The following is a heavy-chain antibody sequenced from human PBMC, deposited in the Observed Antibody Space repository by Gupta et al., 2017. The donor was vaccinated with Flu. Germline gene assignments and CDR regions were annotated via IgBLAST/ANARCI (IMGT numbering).Heavy chain of an antibody. CDR3: ARGRRGMDV. V-gene: IGHV4-34*01. Sequence: QVQLQQWRAGLLKPSETLSLTCADYGGSFSGYYWTWIRQPLGKGLEWIGEINHSGSTNYNPSLKSRVTISLDTSKNQFSLKLSSVTAADTAVYYCARGRRGMDVWGQGTTVIVSS. J-gene: IGHJ6*02. CDR1: GGSFSGYY. CDR2: INHSGST.